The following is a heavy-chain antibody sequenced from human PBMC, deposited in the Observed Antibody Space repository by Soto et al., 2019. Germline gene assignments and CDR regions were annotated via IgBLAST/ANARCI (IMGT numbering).Heavy chain of an antibody. Sequence: ASAKDSCNASAYTSTSYGSSCVLHRLGQDLEWMGWISAYNGNTNYAQKLQGRVTMTTDTSTSTAYMELRSLRSDDTAVYYCALKKRGIVAPLNDAFDIWGQGTMVTVSS. J-gene: IGHJ3*02. CDR3: ALKKRGIVAPLNDAFDI. CDR2: ISAYNGNT. V-gene: IGHV1-18*01. D-gene: IGHD5-12*01. CDR1: AYTSTSYG.